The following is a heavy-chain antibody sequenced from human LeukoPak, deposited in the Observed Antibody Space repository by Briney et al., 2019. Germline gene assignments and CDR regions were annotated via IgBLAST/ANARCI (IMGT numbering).Heavy chain of an antibody. Sequence: PSETLSLTCTVSGGPISSSSYYWGWIRQPPGKGLEWIGSIYYSGSTYYNPSLKSRVTISVDTSKNQFSLKLSSVTAADTAVYYCARSREGFDYTKGGFDYWGQGTLVTVSS. V-gene: IGHV4-39*01. CDR1: GGPISSSSYY. CDR3: ARSREGFDYTKGGFDY. CDR2: IYYSGST. D-gene: IGHD4-11*01. J-gene: IGHJ4*02.